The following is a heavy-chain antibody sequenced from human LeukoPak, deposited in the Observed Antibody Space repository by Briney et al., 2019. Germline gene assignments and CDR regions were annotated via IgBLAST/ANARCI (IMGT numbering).Heavy chain of an antibody. Sequence: GESLKISCKGSGYSFTSYWIGWVRQMPGEGLEWMGIIYPGDSDTRYSPSFQGQVTISADKSISTAYLQWSSLKASDTAMYYCARSLAVAPYWFDPWGQGTLVTVSS. D-gene: IGHD6-19*01. J-gene: IGHJ5*02. CDR2: IYPGDSDT. CDR3: ARSLAVAPYWFDP. CDR1: GYSFTSYW. V-gene: IGHV5-51*01.